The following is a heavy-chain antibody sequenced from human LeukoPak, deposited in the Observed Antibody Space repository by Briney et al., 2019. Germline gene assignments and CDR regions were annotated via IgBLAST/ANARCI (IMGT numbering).Heavy chain of an antibody. Sequence: PGGSLRLSCAASGFTVSLYYMTWVRQAPGKGLEWVSVVYKDGKMFYIDSVKGRFAISRDTSKNAVYLQMNNLRAEDTAVYYCASRHCSGGDCYFAGADPFDHWGQGTLVTVSS. CDR3: ASRHCSGGDCYFAGADPFDH. CDR1: GFTVSLYY. CDR2: VYKDGKM. V-gene: IGHV3-53*01. J-gene: IGHJ4*02. D-gene: IGHD2-21*01.